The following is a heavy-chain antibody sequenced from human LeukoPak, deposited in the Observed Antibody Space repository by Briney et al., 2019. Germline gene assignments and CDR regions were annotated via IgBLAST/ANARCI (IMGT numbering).Heavy chain of an antibody. D-gene: IGHD1-14*01. CDR3: ARGVEPLAANTLAY. J-gene: IGHJ4*02. CDR2: LYSDGNT. Sequence: GGSLRHSCAASGFTVITNDMTWVRQAPGKGLEWVSVLYSDGNTKYADSVQGRFTISRDNSKNTLYLEMNSLSPDDTAVYYCARGVEPLAANTLAYWGEETLVTVSS. V-gene: IGHV3-53*01. CDR1: GFTVITND.